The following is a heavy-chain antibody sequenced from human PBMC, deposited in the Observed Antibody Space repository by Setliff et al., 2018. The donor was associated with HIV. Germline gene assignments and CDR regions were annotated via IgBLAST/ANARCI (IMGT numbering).Heavy chain of an antibody. J-gene: IGHJ4*02. D-gene: IGHD6-6*01. CDR3: AKTVALLRAARLDLDY. V-gene: IGHV3-23*01. CDR1: GFTFSSYA. CDR2: ISGSGGST. Sequence: GGSLRLSCAVSGFTFSSYAMSWVRQAPGKGLEWVSSISGSGGSTHYADSVKGRVTISRDNSKNTLYLQMNSIRVEDTAVYYCAKTVALLRAARLDLDYWGQGTLVTVSS.